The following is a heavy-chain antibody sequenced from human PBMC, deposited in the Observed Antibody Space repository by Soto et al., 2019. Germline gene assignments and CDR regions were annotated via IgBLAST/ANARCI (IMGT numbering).Heavy chain of an antibody. CDR1: GGSFSGYY. D-gene: IGHD1-26*01. CDR2: INHSGST. Sequence: SETLSLTCAVYGGSFSGYYWSWIRQPPVKGLEWIGEINHSGSTNYNPSLKSLVTISVDTSKNQFSLKLSSVTAADTAVYYCAHRHMVGATKYNWFDPWGQGTLVTVSS. CDR3: AHRHMVGATKYNWFDP. V-gene: IGHV4-34*01. J-gene: IGHJ5*02.